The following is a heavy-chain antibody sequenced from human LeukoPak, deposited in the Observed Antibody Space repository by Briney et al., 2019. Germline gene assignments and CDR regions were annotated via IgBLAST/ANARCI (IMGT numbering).Heavy chain of an antibody. D-gene: IGHD2-2*02. CDR1: GFTFSSYA. Sequence: GGSLRLSCAASGFTFSSYAMSWVRQAPGKGLGWVSAISGSGGSTYSAYSEKGRITISSDNSKNTLYLQMNSLRAEDTAVYYCAKGVRAFYCSSTSCYIDDYWGQGTLVTVSS. J-gene: IGHJ4*02. CDR3: AKGVRAFYCSSTSCYIDDY. CDR2: ISGSGGST. V-gene: IGHV3-23*01.